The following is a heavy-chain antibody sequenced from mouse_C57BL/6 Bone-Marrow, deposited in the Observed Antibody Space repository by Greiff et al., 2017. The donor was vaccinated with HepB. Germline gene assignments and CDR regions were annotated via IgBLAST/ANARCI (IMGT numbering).Heavy chain of an antibody. V-gene: IGHV1-50*01. CDR3: ARGFTTVNY. J-gene: IGHJ2*01. Sequence: QVQLQQPGAELVKPGASVKLSCKASGYTFTSYWMQWVKQRPGQGLEWIGEIDPSDSYTNYNQKLKGKATLTVDTSSSTAYMQLSSLTSEDSAVYYCARGFTTVNYWGQGTTLTVSS. CDR2: IDPSDSYT. CDR1: GYTFTSYW. D-gene: IGHD1-1*01.